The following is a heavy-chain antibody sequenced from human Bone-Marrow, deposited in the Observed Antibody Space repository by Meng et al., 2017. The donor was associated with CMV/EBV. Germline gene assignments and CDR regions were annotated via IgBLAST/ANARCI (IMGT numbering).Heavy chain of an antibody. CDR1: GFTFTSSA. CDR2: IVVGSGNT. V-gene: IGHV1-58*01. J-gene: IGHJ3*02. CDR3: ARSTTIFGVVIMRGGAFDI. D-gene: IGHD3-3*01. Sequence: SVKVSCKASGFTFTSSAVQWVRQARGQRLEWIGWIVVGSGNTNYAQKFQERVTITRDMSTSTAYMELSSLRSEDTAVYYCARSTTIFGVVIMRGGAFDIWGQGTMVTVSS.